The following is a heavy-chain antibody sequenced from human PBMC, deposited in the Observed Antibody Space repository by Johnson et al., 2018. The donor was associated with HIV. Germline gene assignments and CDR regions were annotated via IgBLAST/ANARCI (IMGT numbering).Heavy chain of an antibody. V-gene: IGHV3-23*01. CDR3: AKADTIFGVGAFDI. CDR1: VFTFSSYA. CDR2: ISGSGGST. Sequence: VQLLESGGGVVQPGRSLRLSCAASVFTFSSYAMSWVRQAPGKGLEWVSAISGSGGSTYYADSVKGRFTISRDNSKNTLYLQMNSLRAEDTAVYYCAKADTIFGVGAFDIWGQGTMVTVSS. J-gene: IGHJ3*02. D-gene: IGHD3-3*01.